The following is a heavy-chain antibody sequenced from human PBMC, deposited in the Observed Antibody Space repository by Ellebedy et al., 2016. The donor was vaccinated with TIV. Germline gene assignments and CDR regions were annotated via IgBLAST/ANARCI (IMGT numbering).Heavy chain of an antibody. V-gene: IGHV3-23*01. CDR1: GFTFSSFA. CDR2: ISGGGDST. Sequence: GGSLRLSCAASGFTFSSFAMHWVRQAPGKGLEWLSVISGGGDSTYHPDSVKGRFTITRDNSKNTLYLQMDRLRAEDTAVYYCAKGTSSGFNYDRVGSEYWGQGALVTVSS. D-gene: IGHD3-22*01. J-gene: IGHJ4*02. CDR3: AKGTSSGFNYDRVGSEY.